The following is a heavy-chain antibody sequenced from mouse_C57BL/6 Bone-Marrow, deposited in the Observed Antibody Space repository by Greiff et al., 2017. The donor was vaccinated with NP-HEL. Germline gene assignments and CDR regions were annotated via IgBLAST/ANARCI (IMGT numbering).Heavy chain of an antibody. J-gene: IGHJ2*01. CDR2: IYPGSGST. CDR1: GYTFTSSW. CDR3: ARRRFYDDDFAY. D-gene: IGHD2-3*01. Sequence: QVQLQQPGAELVKPGASVKMSCKASGYTFTSSWITWVEQRPGQGLEWIGDIYPGSGSTNYNEKFKSKATLTVDTSSSTAYMQLSSLTSEDTAVYYCARRRFYDDDFAYWGQGTTLTGSS. V-gene: IGHV1-55*01.